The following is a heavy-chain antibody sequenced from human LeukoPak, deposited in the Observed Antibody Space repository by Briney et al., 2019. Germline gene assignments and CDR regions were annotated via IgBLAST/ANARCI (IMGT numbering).Heavy chain of an antibody. CDR2: IYPRDSDT. D-gene: IGHD6-19*01. J-gene: IGHJ4*02. CDR1: GYSFTSYW. CDR3: ARHVPSSGWY. Sequence: GESLKISCKGSGYSFTSYWIGWVRQMPGKGLEWMGIIYPRDSDTRYNPSFQGQVTISVDKSISTAYLQWSSLKASDTPMYYCARHVPSSGWYWGQGTLVTVSS. V-gene: IGHV5-51*01.